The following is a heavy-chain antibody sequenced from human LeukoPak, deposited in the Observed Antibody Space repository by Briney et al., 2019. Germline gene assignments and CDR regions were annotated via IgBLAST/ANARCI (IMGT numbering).Heavy chain of an antibody. V-gene: IGHV3-21*01. CDR3: ARDEFGIAAHPGRAYYYGMDV. CDR2: ISSSSYI. D-gene: IGHD6-13*01. J-gene: IGHJ6*02. CDR1: GFTFSSYS. Sequence: GGSLRLSCAASGFTFSSYSMNWVRQAPGKGLEWVSSISSSSYIYYADSVKGRFTISRDNAKNSLYLQMNSLRAEDTAVYYGARDEFGIAAHPGRAYYYGMDVWGQGTTVTVSS.